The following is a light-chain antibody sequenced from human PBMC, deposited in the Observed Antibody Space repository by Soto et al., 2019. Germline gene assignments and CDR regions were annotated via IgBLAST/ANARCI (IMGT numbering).Light chain of an antibody. CDR3: QQSYTLPVT. Sequence: DIQMTQSPSSLSASIGDRVTITCRASQSIDTYLSWYQKKPWKAPKLLMFGVSNLESGVPSRISGSGSGTDFTLTITSLEVDDFATYYCQQSYTLPVTFGGGTRVEIK. J-gene: IGKJ4*01. CDR2: GVS. CDR1: QSIDTY. V-gene: IGKV1-39*01.